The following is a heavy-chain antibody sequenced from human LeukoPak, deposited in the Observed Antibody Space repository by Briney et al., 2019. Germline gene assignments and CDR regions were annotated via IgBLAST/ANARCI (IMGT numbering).Heavy chain of an antibody. Sequence: PGGSLGLSCAASGFTFSSYSMNWVRQAPGKGLEWVSSISSSSSYIYYADSVKGRFTISRDNAKNSLYLQMNSLRAEDTAVYYCAREAYDSSGYYPNWFDPWGQGTLVTVSS. CDR2: ISSSSSYI. CDR1: GFTFSSYS. D-gene: IGHD3-22*01. CDR3: AREAYDSSGYYPNWFDP. J-gene: IGHJ5*02. V-gene: IGHV3-21*01.